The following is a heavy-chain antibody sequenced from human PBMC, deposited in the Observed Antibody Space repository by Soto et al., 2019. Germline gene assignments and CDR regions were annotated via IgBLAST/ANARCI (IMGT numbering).Heavy chain of an antibody. Sequence: SVKVSCKASGGTFSSYAISWVRQAPGQGLEWMGGIIPIFGTANYAQKFQGRVTITADESTSTAYMELSSLRSEDTAVYYCARNGVVVVPAAIPGAFDIWGQGTMVTVSS. V-gene: IGHV1-69*13. CDR3: ARNGVVVVPAAIPGAFDI. J-gene: IGHJ3*02. CDR2: IIPIFGTA. D-gene: IGHD2-2*02. CDR1: GGTFSSYA.